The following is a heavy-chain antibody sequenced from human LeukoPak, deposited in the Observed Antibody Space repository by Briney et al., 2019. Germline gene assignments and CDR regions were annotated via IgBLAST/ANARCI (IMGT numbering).Heavy chain of an antibody. D-gene: IGHD5-12*01. CDR2: IDDDS. CDR1: GFTFSNYA. J-gene: IGHJ4*02. Sequence: PGGSLRLSCAASGFTFSNYAMTWVRQAPGKGLEWVSTIDDDSYYADSVKGRFTISRDKSKRTLFLQMNSLSAEDTALYYCVTEGWIYWGRGMLVTVSS. V-gene: IGHV3-23*01. CDR3: VTEGWIY.